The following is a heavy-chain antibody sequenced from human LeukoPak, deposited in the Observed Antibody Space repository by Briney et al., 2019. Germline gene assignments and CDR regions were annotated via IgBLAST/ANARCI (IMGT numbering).Heavy chain of an antibody. CDR2: INPNSGGT. D-gene: IGHD6-19*01. CDR1: GYTFTGYY. CDR3: ARVTSSGWYSASMHEYYYYGMDV. J-gene: IGHJ6*02. V-gene: IGHV1-2*02. Sequence: ASVKVSCKASGYTFTGYYMHWVRQAPGQGLEWMGWINPNSGGTNYAQKFQGRVTMTRDTSISTAYMELSRLRSDDAAVYYCARVTSSGWYSASMHEYYYYGMDVWGQGTTVTVSS.